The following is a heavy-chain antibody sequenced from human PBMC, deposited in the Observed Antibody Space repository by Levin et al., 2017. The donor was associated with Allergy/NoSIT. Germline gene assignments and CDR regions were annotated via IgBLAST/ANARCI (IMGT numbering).Heavy chain of an antibody. J-gene: IGHJ5*02. D-gene: IGHD2-15*01. Sequence: SETLSLTCFVSGDSISNSDYYWTWIRQPAGMRLEWIGRTYSNGRTNYNASLNSRVTISLDTSKNLFSLKLTSVTAADTAVYYCARGQCGIGCPKYNWFGPWGQGILVTVSS. V-gene: IGHV4-61*02. CDR3: ARGQCGIGCPKYNWFGP. CDR2: TYSNGRT. CDR1: GDSISNSDYY.